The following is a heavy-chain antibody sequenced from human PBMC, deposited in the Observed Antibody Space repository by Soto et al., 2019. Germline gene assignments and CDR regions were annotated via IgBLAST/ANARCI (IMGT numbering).Heavy chain of an antibody. Sequence: SVKVSCKASGGTFSSYAISWVRQAPGQGLEWMGGIIPIFGTANYAQKFQGRVTITADKSTSTAYMELSSLRSEDTAVYYCASRVVGGSYDFDYWGQGTLVTVSS. D-gene: IGHD1-26*01. CDR3: ASRVVGGSYDFDY. CDR2: IIPIFGTA. CDR1: GGTFSSYA. V-gene: IGHV1-69*06. J-gene: IGHJ4*02.